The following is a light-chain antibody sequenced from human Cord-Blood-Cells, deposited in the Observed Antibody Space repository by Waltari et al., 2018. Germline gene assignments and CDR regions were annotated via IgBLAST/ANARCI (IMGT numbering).Light chain of an antibody. CDR1: QSISRY. V-gene: IGKV1-39*01. CDR3: QQSYRTTYT. J-gene: IGKJ2*01. CDR2: AAS. Sequence: DTRRTPSPSSLSASVGDRVTITCRASQSISRYLNWYQQNPRKAPKLLIYAASSLQSGVAARCSGSGSGRDFTLTISSLQPEDFATYYCQQSYRTTYTLGQGTKLEIK.